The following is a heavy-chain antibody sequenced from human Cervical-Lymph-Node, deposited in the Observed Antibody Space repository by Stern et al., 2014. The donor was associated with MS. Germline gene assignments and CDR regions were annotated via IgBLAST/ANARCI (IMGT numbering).Heavy chain of an antibody. V-gene: IGHV3-33*01. Sequence: QVQLVQSGGGMVQPGRSLRLSCAASGFTFSTYGMHWVRQAPGKGLEWVAVVWYDASNKYYADSVKGRFTISRDNSKNTVSLQMNSLRGEDTAVYYCARTRAYYYGSGTNYKRTNNYYGMDVWGQGTTVTVSS. CDR2: VWYDASNK. D-gene: IGHD3-10*01. CDR3: ARTRAYYYGSGTNYKRTNNYYGMDV. J-gene: IGHJ6*02. CDR1: GFTFSTYG.